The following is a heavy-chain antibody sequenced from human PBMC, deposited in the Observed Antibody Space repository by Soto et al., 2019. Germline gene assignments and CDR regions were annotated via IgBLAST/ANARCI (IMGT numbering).Heavy chain of an antibody. J-gene: IGHJ2*01. V-gene: IGHV4-31*03. CDR2: IYYSGST. CDR3: ARLGYDAESSGYYYWYFDL. Sequence: QVQLQESGPGLVKPSQTLSLTCTVSGGSISSGGYYWSWIRQHPGKGLEWIGYIYYSGSTYYNPSLKRRVTISVDTATNQCARKRGSVSAADIAVYYGARLGYDAESSGYYYWYFDLWGRGALVTVSS. CDR1: GGSISSGGYY. D-gene: IGHD3-22*01.